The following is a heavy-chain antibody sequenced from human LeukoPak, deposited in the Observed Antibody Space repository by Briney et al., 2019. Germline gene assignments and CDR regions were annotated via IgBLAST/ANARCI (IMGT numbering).Heavy chain of an antibody. CDR3: ARRIAAAGNNWFDP. CDR1: GYTFTGYY. J-gene: IGHJ5*02. D-gene: IGHD6-13*01. V-gene: IGHV1-2*02. CDR2: INRNSGGT. Sequence: ASVKVSCKTSGYTFTGYYMHWVRQAPGQGLEWMGWINRNSGGTNYAQKFQGRVTMTRDTSISTAYMELSRLRSDDTAVYYCARRIAAAGNNWFDPWGQGTLVTVSS.